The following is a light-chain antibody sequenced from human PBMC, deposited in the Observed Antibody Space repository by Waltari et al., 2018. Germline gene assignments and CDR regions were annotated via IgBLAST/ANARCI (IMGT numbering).Light chain of an antibody. CDR3: CSYAGTWV. V-gene: IGLV2-11*01. CDR1: GSEGGDYNY. Sequence: QSALTQPRSVSGSPGESVTISCPGTGSEGGDYNYVSWYQQPPGQAPKVLIYDVSKRPSGVPDRFYGSKSGNSASLTIFGLQAEDEADYYCCSYAGTWVFGGGTKLTVL. CDR2: DVS. J-gene: IGLJ3*02.